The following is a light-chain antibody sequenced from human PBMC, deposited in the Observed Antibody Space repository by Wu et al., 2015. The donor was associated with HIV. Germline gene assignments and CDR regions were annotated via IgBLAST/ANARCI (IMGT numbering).Light chain of an antibody. V-gene: IGKV1-9*01. CDR1: QGIDFY. CDR2: AAS. J-gene: IGKJ1*01. Sequence: DIQMTQSPSSLSASVGDRVTITCRVSQGIDFYLAWYQQKSGEAPQLLVYAASTLQSGVPSRFSGSGSGTEFTLTISSLQPEDFATYYCQQHKTYPRTFGQGTRV. CDR3: QQHKTYPRT.